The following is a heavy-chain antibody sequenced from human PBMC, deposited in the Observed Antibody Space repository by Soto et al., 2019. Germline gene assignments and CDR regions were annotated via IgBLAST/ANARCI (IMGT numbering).Heavy chain of an antibody. CDR1: GYTFTSYG. CDR3: ARDYDFWSGYLDADAFDI. Sequence: ASVKVSCKASGYTFTSYGISWVRQAPGQGLEWMGWISAYNGNTNYAQKLQGRVTMTTDTSTSTAYMELRSLRSYDTAVYYCARDYDFWSGYLDADAFDIWGQWTIVTVSS. V-gene: IGHV1-18*04. J-gene: IGHJ3*02. CDR2: ISAYNGNT. D-gene: IGHD3-3*01.